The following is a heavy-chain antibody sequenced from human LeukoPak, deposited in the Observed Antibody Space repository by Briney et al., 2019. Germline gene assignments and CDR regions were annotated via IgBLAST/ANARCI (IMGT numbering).Heavy chain of an antibody. D-gene: IGHD3-22*01. CDR3: ARDAPAYYYDSSGYSDY. Sequence: PGGSLRLSCAASGFTFSSYSMNWVRQAPGKGLEWVSSISSSSSYIYYADSVKGRFTISRDNAKNSLYLQMNSLRAEDTAVYYCARDAPAYYYDSSGYSDYWGQGTLVTVS. J-gene: IGHJ4*02. CDR2: ISSSSSYI. V-gene: IGHV3-21*01. CDR1: GFTFSSYS.